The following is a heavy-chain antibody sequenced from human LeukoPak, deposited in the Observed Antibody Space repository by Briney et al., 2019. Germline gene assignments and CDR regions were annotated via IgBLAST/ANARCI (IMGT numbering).Heavy chain of an antibody. CDR1: GGSISSYY. D-gene: IGHD4-17*01. Sequence: SETLSLTCIVSGGSISSYYWRWIRRPPGKVLEWIGYIYYNGSTNYNPSLKSRVTISVDTSKNQFSLKLSSVTAADTAVYYCARDGDYGDFDYWGQGTLVTVSS. CDR3: ARDGDYGDFDY. J-gene: IGHJ4*02. V-gene: IGHV4-59*01. CDR2: IYYNGST.